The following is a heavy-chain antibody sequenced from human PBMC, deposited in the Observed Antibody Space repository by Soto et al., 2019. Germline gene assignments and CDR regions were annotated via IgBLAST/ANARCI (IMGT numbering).Heavy chain of an antibody. V-gene: IGHV3-30*18. J-gene: IGHJ6*02. Sequence: HPGGSLRLSCAASGFTFSSYGMHWVRQAPGKGLEWVAVISYDGSNKYYADSVKGRFTISRDNSKNTLYLQMNSLRAEDTAVYYCAKAQSYTIFGVVIGTPSDGLDVWGQGTTVTVSS. CDR3: AKAQSYTIFGVVIGTPSDGLDV. CDR2: ISYDGSNK. CDR1: GFTFSSYG. D-gene: IGHD3-3*01.